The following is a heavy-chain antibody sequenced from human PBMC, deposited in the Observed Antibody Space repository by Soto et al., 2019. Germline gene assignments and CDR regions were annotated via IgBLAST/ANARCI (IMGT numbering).Heavy chain of an antibody. J-gene: IGHJ5*02. CDR1: GFTFSSYD. V-gene: IGHV3-23*01. Sequence: VGSLRLSCAASGFTFSSYDMSWVRQAPGKGLEWVSAISGSGGSTYYADSVKGRFTISRDNSKNTLYLQMNSLRAEDTAVYYCAKGFYDILTDGWFDPWGQGTLVTVSS. D-gene: IGHD3-9*01. CDR3: AKGFYDILTDGWFDP. CDR2: ISGSGGST.